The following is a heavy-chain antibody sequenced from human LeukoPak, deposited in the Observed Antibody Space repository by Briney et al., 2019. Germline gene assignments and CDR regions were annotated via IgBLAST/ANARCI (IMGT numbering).Heavy chain of an antibody. CDR3: ASPYGLGSSTSYYYYYMDV. CDR2: ISGSGGST. Sequence: PGGSLRLSCAASGFTFSSYAMSWVRQAPGKGLEWVSAISGSGGSTYYADSVKGRFTISRDNSKNTLYLQMNSLRAEDTAVYYCASPYGLGSSTSYYYYYMDVWGKGTTVTVSS. V-gene: IGHV3-23*01. J-gene: IGHJ6*03. D-gene: IGHD2-2*01. CDR1: GFTFSSYA.